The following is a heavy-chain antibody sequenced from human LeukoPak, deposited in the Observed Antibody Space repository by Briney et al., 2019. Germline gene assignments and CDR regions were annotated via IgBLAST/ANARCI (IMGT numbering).Heavy chain of an antibody. CDR1: GYTFTSYA. CDR2: INAGNGNT. V-gene: IGHV1-3*01. D-gene: IGHD5-24*01. Sequence: ASVKVSCKASGYTFTSYAMHWVRQAPGQRLEWMGWINAGNGNTKYSQKFQGRVTITRDTSASIAYMELSSLRSEDTAVYYCARDFWGRPEMATIGDAFDIWGQGTMVTVSS. CDR3: ARDFWGRPEMATIGDAFDI. J-gene: IGHJ3*02.